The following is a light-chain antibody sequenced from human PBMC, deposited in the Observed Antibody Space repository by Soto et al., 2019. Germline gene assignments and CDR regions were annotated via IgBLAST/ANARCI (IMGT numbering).Light chain of an antibody. CDR2: KAS. J-gene: IGKJ2*01. Sequence: DIQMTQSPSTLSASVGDRVTITCRASQSVNNWLAWYQQKPGKAPKLLIYKASTLGSGVPSRFSGSGSGTESTLTISSLKPDYFATLFCQQYNAYTYTFGQGTKLEIK. V-gene: IGKV1-5*03. CDR3: QQYNAYTYT. CDR1: QSVNNW.